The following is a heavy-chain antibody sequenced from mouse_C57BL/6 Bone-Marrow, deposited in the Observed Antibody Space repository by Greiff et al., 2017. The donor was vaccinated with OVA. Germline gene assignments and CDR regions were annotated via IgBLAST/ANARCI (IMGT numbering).Heavy chain of an antibody. CDR2: IRSKSSNYAT. CDR1: GFTFTTYA. J-gene: IGHJ4*01. Sequence: EVQLVESGGGLVQPKGSLKLSCAASGFTFTTYAMHWVRQAPGKGLEWVARIRSKSSNYATYYADSVKDRFTISRDDSQSMIYMQMNNLTTEDTAMYYCVRVDYDGRRGDYWGQGTSVTVSS. CDR3: VRVDYDGRRGDY. V-gene: IGHV10-3*01. D-gene: IGHD1-1*01.